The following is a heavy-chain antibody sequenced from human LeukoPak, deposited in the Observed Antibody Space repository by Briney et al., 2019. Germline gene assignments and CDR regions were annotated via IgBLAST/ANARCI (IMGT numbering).Heavy chain of an antibody. CDR1: GYTFTSYD. Sequence: GASVKVSCKASGYTFTSYDINWVRQATGQGLEWMGWMNPNSGNTGYAQKFQGRVTMTRNTSISTAYMELSSLRAEDTAVYYCASGHPSTYSYDSSGDYWGQGTLVTVSS. V-gene: IGHV1-8*01. CDR3: ASGHPSTYSYDSSGDY. D-gene: IGHD3-22*01. J-gene: IGHJ4*02. CDR2: MNPNSGNT.